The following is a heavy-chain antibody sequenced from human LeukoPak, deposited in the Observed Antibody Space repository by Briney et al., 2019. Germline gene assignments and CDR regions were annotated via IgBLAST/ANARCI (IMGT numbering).Heavy chain of an antibody. V-gene: IGHV3-53*01. D-gene: IGHD4-17*01. CDR1: GFTFSSYE. Sequence: GGSLRLSCAASGFTFSSYEMNWVRQAPGKGLEWVSVIYSGGRTYYADSVKGRFTISRDNSKNTLYLQMNSLRVEDTAVYYCARTPGLHDYAYWGQGTLVTVPP. CDR3: ARTPGLHDYAY. J-gene: IGHJ4*02. CDR2: IYSGGRT.